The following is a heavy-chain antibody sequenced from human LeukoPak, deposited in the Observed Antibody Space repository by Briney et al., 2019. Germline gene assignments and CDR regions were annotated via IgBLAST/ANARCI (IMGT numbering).Heavy chain of an antibody. Sequence: PGGSLRLSCAASGFTFSSYSMNWVRQAPGKGLEWVSSISSSSSYIYYAHSVKGRFTISRDNAKNSLYLQMNSLRAEDTAVYYCAKSGYDFGGWFDPWGQGTLVTVSS. CDR3: AKSGYDFGGWFDP. J-gene: IGHJ5*02. D-gene: IGHD5-12*01. V-gene: IGHV3-21*01. CDR1: GFTFSSYS. CDR2: ISSSSSYI.